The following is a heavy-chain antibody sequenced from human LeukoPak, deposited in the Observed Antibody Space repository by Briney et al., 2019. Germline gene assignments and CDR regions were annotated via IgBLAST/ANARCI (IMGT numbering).Heavy chain of an antibody. D-gene: IGHD1-1*01. V-gene: IGHV4-59*01. CDR1: GGSISSYY. J-gene: IGHJ6*03. CDR3: ARGRVSSSTWYSTYYYYFYMDV. CDR2: VDHAGST. Sequence: PSETLSLTCTVSGGSISSYYWSWIRQPPGKGLEWIGYVDHAGSTNFNPSLNGRVSISRDTSKNLFSLRLRSVTAADTAVYFCARGRVSSSTWYSTYYYYFYMDVWGKGTTVTVSS.